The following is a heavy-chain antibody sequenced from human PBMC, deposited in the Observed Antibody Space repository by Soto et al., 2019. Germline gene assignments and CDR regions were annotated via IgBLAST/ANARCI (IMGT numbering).Heavy chain of an antibody. CDR1: GYTFTSYY. CDR2: INAGNGNT. D-gene: IGHD2-2*01. V-gene: IGHV1-3*01. Sequence: ASVKVSCKASGYTFTSYYMHWVRQAPGQRLEWMGWINAGNGNTKFSQRFQGRVTITRDTSANIAYMELSSLTSEDTAVYYCARAGFCSTTSCSDAFDIWGQGTMVTVSS. J-gene: IGHJ3*02. CDR3: ARAGFCSTTSCSDAFDI.